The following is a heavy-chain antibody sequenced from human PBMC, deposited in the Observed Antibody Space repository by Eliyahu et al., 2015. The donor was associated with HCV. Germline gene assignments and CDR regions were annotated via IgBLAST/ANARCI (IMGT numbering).Heavy chain of an antibody. V-gene: IGHV3-7*01. CDR3: ARVLGYCSSTSCPGGAFDI. Sequence: EVQLVESGGGLVQPGGSLXLSCAASXFPFXSXWXSWVRQXPGKGLEWVANIKQDGSEKYYVDSVKGRFTISRDNAKNSLYLQMNSLRAEDTAVYYCARVLGYCSSTSCPGGAFDIWGQGTMVTVSS. CDR1: XFPFXSXW. J-gene: IGHJ3*02. CDR2: IKQDGSEK. D-gene: IGHD2-2*01.